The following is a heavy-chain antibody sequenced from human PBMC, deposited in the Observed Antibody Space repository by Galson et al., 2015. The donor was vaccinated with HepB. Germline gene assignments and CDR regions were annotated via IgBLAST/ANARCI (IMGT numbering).Heavy chain of an antibody. Sequence: SLRLSCAASGFTFSSYSMNWVHQAPGKGLEWVSYISSSSSTIYYADSVKGRFTISRDNAKNSLYLQMNSLRAEDTAVYYCARGVRNLVKAAIDPADYWGQGTLVTVSS. D-gene: IGHD2-2*02. V-gene: IGHV3-48*01. CDR2: ISSSSSTI. CDR3: ARGVRNLVKAAIDPADY. CDR1: GFTFSSYS. J-gene: IGHJ4*02.